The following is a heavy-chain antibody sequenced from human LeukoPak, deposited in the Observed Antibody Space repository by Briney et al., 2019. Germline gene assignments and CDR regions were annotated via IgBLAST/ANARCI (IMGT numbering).Heavy chain of an antibody. CDR2: ISYDGSNK. CDR1: GFTFSSYA. CDR3: ARTYSSSWYDGLDT. V-gene: IGHV3-30*04. Sequence: GGSLRLSCAASGFTFSSYAMHWVRQAPGKGLEWVAVISYDGSNKYYADSVKGRFTISRDNSKNTLYLQMNSLRAEDTAVYYCARTYSSSWYDGLDTRGQGTLVTVSS. J-gene: IGHJ5*02. D-gene: IGHD6-13*01.